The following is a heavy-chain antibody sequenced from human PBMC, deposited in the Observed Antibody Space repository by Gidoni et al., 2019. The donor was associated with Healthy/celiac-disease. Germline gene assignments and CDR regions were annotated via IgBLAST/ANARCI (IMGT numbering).Heavy chain of an antibody. J-gene: IGHJ6*02. Sequence: QVQLVASGGGVVQPGRSLRLSWAASGFTFSSYGMPWVRPAPGKGLEWVAGIWYDGSNKYYADSVKGRFTISRDNSKNTLYLQMNSLRAEDTAVYYCARDLGPHNYDYIWGSYRSPYYGMDVWGQGTTVTVSS. CDR1: GFTFSSYG. D-gene: IGHD3-16*02. V-gene: IGHV3-33*01. CDR3: ARDLGPHNYDYIWGSYRSPYYGMDV. CDR2: IWYDGSNK.